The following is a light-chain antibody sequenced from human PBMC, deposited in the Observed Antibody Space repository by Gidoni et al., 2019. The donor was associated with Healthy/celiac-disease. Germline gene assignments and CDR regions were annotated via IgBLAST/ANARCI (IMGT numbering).Light chain of an antibody. Sequence: EIVMTQSTATMSVSPGERAPLSCRASQSVSSNLAWYQQKPGQAPRILIYGVSTSATGITARFSGSGSWTEFTLTISSLQSEDFAVFYCQQYNNWPPGPFGQGTRLEIK. CDR1: QSVSSN. CDR2: GVS. J-gene: IGKJ5*01. CDR3: QQYNNWPPGP. V-gene: IGKV3-15*01.